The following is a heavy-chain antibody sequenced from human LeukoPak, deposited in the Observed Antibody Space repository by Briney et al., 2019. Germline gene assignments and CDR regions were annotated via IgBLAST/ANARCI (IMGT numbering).Heavy chain of an antibody. Sequence: SETLSLTCTVSGYSISSGYYWGWIRQPPGKGLEWIGSIYHSGSTYYNPSLKSRVTISVDTSKNQFSLKLSSVTAADTAVYYCARDRDYVWGSYRHYYYYYYYMDVWGKGTTVTISS. CDR2: IYHSGST. J-gene: IGHJ6*03. CDR1: GYSISSGYY. CDR3: ARDRDYVWGSYRHYYYYYYYMDV. V-gene: IGHV4-38-2*02. D-gene: IGHD3-16*02.